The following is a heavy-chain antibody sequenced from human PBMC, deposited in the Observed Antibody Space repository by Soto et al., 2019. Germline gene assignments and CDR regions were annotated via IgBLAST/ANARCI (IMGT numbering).Heavy chain of an antibody. CDR3: ARAKFESTGWHQFDI. V-gene: IGHV4-34*01. CDR1: GGSFTCHF. J-gene: IGHJ4*02. D-gene: IGHD7-27*01. Sequence: PPAPLSLTCTDAGGSFTCHFWHLVRPPPGKGLEWIGEVSHSGNTKYYPSLRSRVTLSVDSSKNQISLALTSVTAADTAVYYCARAKFESTGWHQFDIWGQGKRVTVSA. CDR2: VSHSGNT.